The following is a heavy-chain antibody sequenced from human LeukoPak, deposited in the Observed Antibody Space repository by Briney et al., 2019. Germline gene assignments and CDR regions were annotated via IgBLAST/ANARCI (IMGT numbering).Heavy chain of an antibody. V-gene: IGHV3-74*01. CDR1: GFTFSRYW. CDR2: INSDGSST. Sequence: GGSLRLSCAASGFTFSRYWMHWARQAPGKGLVWVSRINSDGSSTNYADSVKGRFTISRDNAKNTLYLQMNSLRAEDTAVYYCARDSCSGSTCYFGYWGQGTLVTVSS. D-gene: IGHD2-15*01. CDR3: ARDSCSGSTCYFGY. J-gene: IGHJ4*02.